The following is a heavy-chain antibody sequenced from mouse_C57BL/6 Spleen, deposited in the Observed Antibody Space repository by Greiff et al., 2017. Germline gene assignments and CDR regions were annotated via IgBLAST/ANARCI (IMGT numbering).Heavy chain of an antibody. J-gene: IGHJ2*01. D-gene: IGHD1-1*02. CDR2: ISYDGST. CDR3: AREGGSDY. Sequence: EVQLQQSGPGLVKPSQSLSLTCTVTGYSITSGCYCNWIRKFPGNKLEWMGDISYDGSTNYNTSLNNRNSLTRDTSKNQCVLKLNCVTTEDTATYYCAREGGSDYWGQGTTLTVSS. CDR1: GYSITSGCY. V-gene: IGHV3-6*01.